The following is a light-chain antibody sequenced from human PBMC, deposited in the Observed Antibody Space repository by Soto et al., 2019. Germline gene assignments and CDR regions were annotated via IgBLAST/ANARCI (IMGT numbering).Light chain of an antibody. CDR3: AAWDASLNVGV. V-gene: IGLV1-47*01. CDR2: RSN. Sequence: QSVLTQPPSASGTPGQRVTISCSGSSSNIGTNHVFWYQQLPGTAPKLLIYRSNQWPSGVPDRFSGSKSGTSASLAISGLRSEDEADYYCAAWDASLNVGVFGGGTKLTVL. CDR1: SSNIGTNH. J-gene: IGLJ3*02.